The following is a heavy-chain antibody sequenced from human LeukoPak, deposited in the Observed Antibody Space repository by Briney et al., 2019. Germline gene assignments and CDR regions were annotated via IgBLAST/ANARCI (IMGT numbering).Heavy chain of an antibody. D-gene: IGHD6-19*01. CDR2: ISSSSNHI. Sequence: GGSLRLSCAASGFTFSTSIMTWVRQAPGKGLEWVSSISSSSNHIYYADSVKGRFTISRDNAKNSLYLQMNSLRAEGTAVYYCARDGPNSGHFDSWGQGTLVPVSS. CDR3: ARDGPNSGHFDS. CDR1: GFTFSTSI. J-gene: IGHJ4*02. V-gene: IGHV3-21*01.